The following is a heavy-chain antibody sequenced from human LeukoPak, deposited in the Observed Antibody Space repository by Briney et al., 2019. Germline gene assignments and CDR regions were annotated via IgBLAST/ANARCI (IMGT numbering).Heavy chain of an antibody. V-gene: IGHV3-53*01. Sequence: GGSLRLSCAASGLTVSSSYMSWVRQAPGEGLEWVSLIYSGDITHYVDSVKGRFTISRDNSKNTLYLQMNSLRAEDTAVYYCATAIFGVVLYFDYWGQGTLVTVSS. J-gene: IGHJ4*02. CDR3: ATAIFGVVLYFDY. CDR1: GLTVSSSY. D-gene: IGHD3-3*01. CDR2: IYSGDIT.